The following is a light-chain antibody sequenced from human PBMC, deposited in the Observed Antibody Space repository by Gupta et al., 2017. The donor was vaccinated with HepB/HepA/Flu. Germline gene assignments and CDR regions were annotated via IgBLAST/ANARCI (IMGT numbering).Light chain of an antibody. J-gene: IGLJ2*01. CDR3: SSYASSATPVL. CDR2: DVT. CDR1: TSDIGKYNY. V-gene: IGLV2-14*03. Sequence: QSVLTQPASLSGSPGQSTTISCTGTTSDIGKYNYVSWYQHHPGKAPKLMIFDVTNRPSGVSNRFSGSKSGNTASLTISGLQAEDEADYYCSSYASSATPVLFGGGTKLTVL.